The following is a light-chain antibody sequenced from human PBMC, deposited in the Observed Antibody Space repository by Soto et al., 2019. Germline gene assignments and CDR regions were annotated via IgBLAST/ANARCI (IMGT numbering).Light chain of an antibody. V-gene: IGLV4-69*01. J-gene: IGLJ2*01. CDR2: FNSDGSH. Sequence: QLVLTQSPSASASLGASVKLTCSLSSEYSTYAIAWHQQQPEKGPRYLMKFNSDGSHSKGDGIPDRFSGSSSGAERYLTISSLQSEDEADYYCQTWGTGIRVFGGGTKLTVL. CDR1: SEYSTYA. CDR3: QTWGTGIRV.